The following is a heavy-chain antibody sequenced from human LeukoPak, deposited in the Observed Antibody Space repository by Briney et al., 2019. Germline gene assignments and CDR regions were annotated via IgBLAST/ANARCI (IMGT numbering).Heavy chain of an antibody. CDR2: INPSGGST. V-gene: IGHV1-46*01. D-gene: IGHD2-2*01. CDR1: RYTFTRYY. J-gene: IGHJ5*02. CDR3: ARVVCSSTSCYGYNWFDP. Sequence: GASVKVSCKPSRYTFTRYYMHGVRQAPAQGLEWMGIINPSGGSTSYAQKFQGRVTMTRDMSTSTDYMELSSLRSEDTAVYYCARVVCSSTSCYGYNWFDPWGQGTLVTVSS.